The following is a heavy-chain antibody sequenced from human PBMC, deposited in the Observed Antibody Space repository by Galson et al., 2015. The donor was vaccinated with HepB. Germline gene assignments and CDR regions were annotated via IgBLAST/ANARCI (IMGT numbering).Heavy chain of an antibody. CDR3: VRVAIDTTIFRGYWYFDL. CDR1: GFIFSPYT. J-gene: IGHJ2*01. CDR2: ISSTGTTI. Sequence: SLRLSCAASGFIFSPYTFNWVRRAPGKDLEWISYISSTGTTISYADSVKGRFTISRDNADNSLSLQMSSLRDEDTAVYYCVRVAIDTTIFRGYWYFDLWGRGTLVTVSS. V-gene: IGHV3-48*02. D-gene: IGHD5-18*01.